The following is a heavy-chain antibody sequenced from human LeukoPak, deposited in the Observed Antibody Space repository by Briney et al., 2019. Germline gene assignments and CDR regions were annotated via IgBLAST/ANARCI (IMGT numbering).Heavy chain of an antibody. CDR3: ARDGILVAGTVDWFDP. V-gene: IGHV3-74*01. CDR1: GFTFSSYW. CDR2: INSDGSIT. D-gene: IGHD6-19*01. Sequence: GGSLRLSCEASGFTFSSYWMHWVRQAPGKGLVWVSRINSDGSITSYADSVKGRFTISRDNAKNTLYLQMNSLRVEDTAMYYCARDGILVAGTVDWFDPWGQGTLVTVSS. J-gene: IGHJ5*02.